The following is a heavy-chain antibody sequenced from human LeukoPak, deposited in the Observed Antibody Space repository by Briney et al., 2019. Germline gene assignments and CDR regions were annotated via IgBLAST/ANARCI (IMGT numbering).Heavy chain of an antibody. CDR3: ARGSIAVAAPIDY. CDR1: GYTFTSYY. Sequence: GASVKVSCKASGYTFTSYYMHWVRQAPGQGLEWMGWINPNSGGTNYAQKFQGRVTMTRDTSISTAYMELSRLRSDDTAVYYCARGSIAVAAPIDYWGQGTLVTVSS. J-gene: IGHJ4*02. CDR2: INPNSGGT. V-gene: IGHV1-2*02. D-gene: IGHD6-19*01.